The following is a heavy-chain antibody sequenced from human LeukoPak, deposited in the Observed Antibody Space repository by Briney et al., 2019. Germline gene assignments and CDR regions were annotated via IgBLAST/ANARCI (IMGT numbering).Heavy chain of an antibody. CDR3: ARERAVTTPYYYYYMDV. CDR1: GFTFSSYW. Sequence: GGSLRLSXAASGFTFSSYWMTWVRQAPGKGLEWVANIKQNGTEKYYVDSVNGRFTISRDNAKNSLFLQMNSLRPEDTAVYYCARERAVTTPYYYYYMDVWGKGTTVTVSS. CDR2: IKQNGTEK. D-gene: IGHD4-17*01. V-gene: IGHV3-7*01. J-gene: IGHJ6*03.